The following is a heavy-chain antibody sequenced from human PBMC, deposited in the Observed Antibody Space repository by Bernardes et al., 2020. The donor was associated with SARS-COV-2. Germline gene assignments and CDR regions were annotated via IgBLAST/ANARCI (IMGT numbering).Heavy chain of an antibody. D-gene: IGHD6-6*01. CDR1: GFTFSDYF. CDR3: SKNAKYSSSSMEV. Sequence: GGSLRLSCAASGFTFSDYFIHWVRQVPGKGLVWVSRISGDGSGINYADSVRGRFTISRDNARNTLYLQMNSLRPEDTAVYYCSKNAKYSSSSMEVWGQGTTVTVSS. J-gene: IGHJ6*02. V-gene: IGHV3-74*01. CDR2: ISGDGSGI.